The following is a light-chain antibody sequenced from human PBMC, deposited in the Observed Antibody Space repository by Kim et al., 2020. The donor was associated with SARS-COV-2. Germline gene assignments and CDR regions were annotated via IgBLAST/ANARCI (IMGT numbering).Light chain of an antibody. J-gene: IGKJ1*01. CDR1: QGISSW. CDR2: AAS. Sequence: DIQMTQSQSSLSASVGDIVTITCRASQGISSWLAWYPQKPEKAPRSLLYAASSWQRGVPSRFSGSGSGTDFTLTISRLQPEDFATYYCQQYDIYPRTFCQGSKVDI. V-gene: IGKV1D-16*01. CDR3: QQYDIYPRT.